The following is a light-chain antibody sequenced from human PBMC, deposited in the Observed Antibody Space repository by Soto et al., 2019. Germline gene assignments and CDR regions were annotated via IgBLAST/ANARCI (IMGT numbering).Light chain of an antibody. Sequence: ENVLTQSPATLSLSPGDRATLSCRASQSVRSYLAWYQQKPGQAPRLLIYDASNRATGVPTRFSGSGSGTDFTLTISILEPEDFAVYNCQTSSSEWTFGPGTKVEI. CDR1: QSVRSY. J-gene: IGKJ1*01. V-gene: IGKV3-11*01. CDR2: DAS. CDR3: QTSSSEWT.